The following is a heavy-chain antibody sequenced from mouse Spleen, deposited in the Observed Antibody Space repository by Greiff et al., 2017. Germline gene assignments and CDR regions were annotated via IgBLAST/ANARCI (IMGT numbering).Heavy chain of an antibody. V-gene: IGHV5-9-3*01. J-gene: IGHJ2*01. CDR2: ISSGGGNT. CDR3: ARHMITTGYYFDY. CDR1: GFTFSSYA. Sequence: EVHLVESGGGLVKLGGSLKLSCAASGFTFSSYAMSWVRQTPEKRLEWVATISSGGGNTYYPDSVKGRFTISRDNAKNTLYLQMSSLKSEDTAMYYCARHMITTGYYFDYWGQGTTLTVSS. D-gene: IGHD2-4*01.